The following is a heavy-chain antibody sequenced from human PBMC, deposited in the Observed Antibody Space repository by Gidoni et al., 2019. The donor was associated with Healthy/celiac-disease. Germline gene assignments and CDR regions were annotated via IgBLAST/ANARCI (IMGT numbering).Heavy chain of an antibody. D-gene: IGHD1-26*01. CDR2: IYYSGST. Sequence: QVQLQESGPGLVKPSETLSLTCPVPVVSISSYYWIWIRQPPGKGLEWIGSIYYSGSTNYTPSLKSRVTISVETSKNQFSLKLSSVTAADTAVYYCARAYLGASTSGRYWYFDLWGRGTLVTVSS. CDR1: VVSISSYY. CDR3: ARAYLGASTSGRYWYFDL. V-gene: IGHV4-59*01. J-gene: IGHJ2*01.